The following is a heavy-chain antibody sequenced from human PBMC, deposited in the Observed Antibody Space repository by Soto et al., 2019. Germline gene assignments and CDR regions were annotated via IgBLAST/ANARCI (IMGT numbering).Heavy chain of an antibody. V-gene: IGHV4-59*12. CDR3: ARDSDYIWGSYFDAFDI. CDR2: INYTGNT. CDR1: GGSISSYY. D-gene: IGHD3-16*01. Sequence: PSETLSLTCTVSGGSISSYYWSWFRQPPGKGREWIGYINYTGNTNYNPSLNPSLKSRVTISVDTSKNQFSLKLGSVTAADTAVYYCARDSDYIWGSYFDAFDIWGQGIMVTVSS. J-gene: IGHJ3*02.